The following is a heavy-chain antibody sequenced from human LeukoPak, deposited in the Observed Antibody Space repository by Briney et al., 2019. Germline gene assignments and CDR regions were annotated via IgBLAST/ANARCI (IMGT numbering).Heavy chain of an antibody. CDR3: ASPESPYSSSLFDY. V-gene: IGHV3-20*04. D-gene: IGHD6-6*01. CDR1: GFTFDDYG. J-gene: IGHJ4*02. CDR2: INWNGGST. Sequence: GGSLRLSCAASGFTFDDYGMTWVRQAPGKGLEWVSGINWNGGSTGYADSVKGRFTISRGNAKNSLYLQMNSLRAEDTAVYYCASPESPYSSSLFDYWGQGTLVTVSS.